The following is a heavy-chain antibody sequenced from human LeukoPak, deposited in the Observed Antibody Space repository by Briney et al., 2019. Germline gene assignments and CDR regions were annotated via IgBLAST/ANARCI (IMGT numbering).Heavy chain of an antibody. CDR3: ARDYGGNSGWFDP. Sequence: ASVKVSCKASGYTFTGYYMHWVRQAPGQGLEWMGWINPNSGGTNYAQKFQGRVTMTRDTSIDTAYMELSSLSSEDTAIYYCARDYGGNSGWFDPWGQGTLVTVSS. CDR1: GYTFTGYY. D-gene: IGHD4-23*01. J-gene: IGHJ5*02. CDR2: INPNSGGT. V-gene: IGHV1-2*02.